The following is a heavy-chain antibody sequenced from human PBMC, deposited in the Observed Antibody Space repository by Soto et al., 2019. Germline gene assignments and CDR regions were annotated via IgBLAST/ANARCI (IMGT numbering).Heavy chain of an antibody. CDR3: ALRKTGSFFDY. Sequence: GGSLRLSCIVSGFTFRSYGMNWVRQAPGGGLEWVSRISGSGDDTHYANSVKGRFTISKDMSKNTLYLQMNSLSAEDTAVYYCALRKTGSFFDYWGPGTLVTVSS. D-gene: IGHD1-26*01. CDR1: GFTFRSYG. V-gene: IGHV3-23*01. J-gene: IGHJ4*02. CDR2: ISGSGDDT.